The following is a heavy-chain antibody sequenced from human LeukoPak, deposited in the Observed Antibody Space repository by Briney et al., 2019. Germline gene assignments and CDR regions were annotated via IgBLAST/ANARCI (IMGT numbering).Heavy chain of an antibody. CDR1: GDSIRKDNW. J-gene: IGHJ4*02. V-gene: IGHV4-4*02. Sequence: PLGTLSLTCSVSGDSIRKDNWWTWVRRSPGKGLEWLGEIYDSGKTNYHPSLRSRIAISIDTAKRQFSLELTAVTAADTAVYYCANHYSGYIDYWGQGILVTVSS. CDR2: IYDSGKT. D-gene: IGHD5-12*01. CDR3: ANHYSGYIDY.